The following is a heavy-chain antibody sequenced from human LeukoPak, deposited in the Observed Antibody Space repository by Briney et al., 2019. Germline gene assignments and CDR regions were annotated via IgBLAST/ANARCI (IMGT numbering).Heavy chain of an antibody. CDR1: GFTFSDYY. Sequence: PGGSLRLSCAASGFTFSDYYMSWIRQAPGKGLEWVSYISSSGNTVYYADSVKGRFTISRDNAKNSLYLQMNSLRAEDTAVYYCARDNLGGSWYILQWGQGTLVTVSS. CDR3: ARDNLGGSWYILQ. J-gene: IGHJ1*01. V-gene: IGHV3-11*01. D-gene: IGHD6-13*01. CDR2: ISSSGNTV.